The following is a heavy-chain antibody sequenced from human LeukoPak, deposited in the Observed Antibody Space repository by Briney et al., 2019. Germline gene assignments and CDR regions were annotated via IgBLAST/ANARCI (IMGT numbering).Heavy chain of an antibody. D-gene: IGHD2-2*01. CDR1: GFSFNYYD. V-gene: IGHV3-21*01. J-gene: IGHJ5*02. Sequence: PGGSLRLSCAGSGFSFNYYDMNWVRQAPGKGLEWVSSIIPKSDFIYYSDSVRGRFTISRDNAENSLYLQMNSLRAEDTAVYYCARADCSSATCYLRRSWFDPWGQGTLVTVSS. CDR3: ARADCSSATCYLRRSWFDP. CDR2: IIPKSDFI.